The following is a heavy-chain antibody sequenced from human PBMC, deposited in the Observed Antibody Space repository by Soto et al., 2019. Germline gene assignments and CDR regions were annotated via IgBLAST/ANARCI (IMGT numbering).Heavy chain of an antibody. CDR1: GFTFSSYG. CDR2: ISYDGSNK. V-gene: IGHV3-30*18. D-gene: IGHD3-22*01. Sequence: PGGSLRLSCAASGFTFSSYGMHWVRQAPGKGLECVAVISYDGSNKYYADSVKGRFTISRDNSKNTLYLQMNSLRAEDTAVYYCAKFNYYDSSGYQAQFDYWGQGTLVTVSS. CDR3: AKFNYYDSSGYQAQFDY. J-gene: IGHJ4*02.